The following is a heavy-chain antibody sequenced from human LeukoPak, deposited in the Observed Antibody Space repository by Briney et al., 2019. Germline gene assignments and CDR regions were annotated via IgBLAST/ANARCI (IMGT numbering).Heavy chain of an antibody. J-gene: IGHJ4*02. CDR1: GFRFSAYG. D-gene: IGHD2-2*01. Sequence: GGSLRLSCDASGFRFSAYGMSWVRQAPGQGLEWVSGLSANRSVTFYARSVRGRFTISRDNSKNTLHLQMSGLRVEDTAVYYCASTRMFDHWGQGTLVTVSS. CDR3: ASTRMFDH. CDR2: LSANRSVT. V-gene: IGHV3-23*01.